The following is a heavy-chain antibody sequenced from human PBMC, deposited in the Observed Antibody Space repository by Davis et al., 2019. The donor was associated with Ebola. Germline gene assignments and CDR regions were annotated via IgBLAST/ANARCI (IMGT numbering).Heavy chain of an antibody. Sequence: AASVKVSCKASGYTFTSYGISWVRQAPGQRLEWMGWISAYNGNTNYAQKLQGRVTMTTDTSTSTAYMELRSLRSDDTAVYYCARDTYYDFWSGYRPYYYYYGMDVWGQGTTVTVSS. V-gene: IGHV1-18*01. J-gene: IGHJ6*02. CDR1: GYTFTSYG. CDR3: ARDTYYDFWSGYRPYYYYYGMDV. CDR2: ISAYNGNT. D-gene: IGHD3-3*01.